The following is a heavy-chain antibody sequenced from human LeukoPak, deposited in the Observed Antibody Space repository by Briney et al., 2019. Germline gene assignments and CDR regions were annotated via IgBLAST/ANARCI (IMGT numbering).Heavy chain of an antibody. V-gene: IGHV4-30-2*01. J-gene: IGHJ3*02. Sequence: PSETLSLTCTVSGGSISSGGYYWSWIRQPPGKGLEWIGYIYHSGSTYYNPSLKSRVTISVDRSKNQFSLKLSSVTAADTAVYYCARDPVLRFLEWPHAFDIWGQGTMVTVSS. D-gene: IGHD3-3*01. CDR3: ARDPVLRFLEWPHAFDI. CDR1: GGSISSGGYY. CDR2: IYHSGST.